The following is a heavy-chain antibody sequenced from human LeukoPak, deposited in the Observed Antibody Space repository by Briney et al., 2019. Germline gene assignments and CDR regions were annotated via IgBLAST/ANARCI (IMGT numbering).Heavy chain of an antibody. CDR1: GCTASRDC. CDR2: LYSAGAT. CDR3: ASGGTGARKFYSDPFHY. Sequence: AAAGCTASRDCVRLSVDAAGRGLKWVSILYSAGATYYTDSVRGRFIISRDSSKNTMCLQMNSLRAEETAVYYCASGGTGARKFYSDPFHYWGQGTLVTVSS. D-gene: IGHD2-15*01. J-gene: IGHJ4*02. V-gene: IGHV3-53*01.